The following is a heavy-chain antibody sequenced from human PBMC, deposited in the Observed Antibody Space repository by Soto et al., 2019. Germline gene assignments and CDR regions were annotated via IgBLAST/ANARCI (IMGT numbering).Heavy chain of an antibody. CDR1: GFTFSSYG. CDR2: ISYDGSNK. J-gene: IGHJ6*02. D-gene: IGHD6-19*01. V-gene: IGHV3-30*18. CDR3: AKGDSSGWYYQTGVYYYGMDV. Sequence: QVQLVESGGGVVQPGRSLRLSCAASGFTFSSYGMHWVRQAPGKGLEWVAVISYDGSNKYYADSVKGRFTISRDNSKNTLYLQMNSLRAEDTAVYYCAKGDSSGWYYQTGVYYYGMDVWGQGTTVTVSS.